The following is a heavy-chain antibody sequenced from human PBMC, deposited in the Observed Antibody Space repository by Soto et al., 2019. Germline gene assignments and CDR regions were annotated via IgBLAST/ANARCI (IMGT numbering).Heavy chain of an antibody. CDR1: GGIFSSNT. CDR3: ASKAACGGECYAFDS. Sequence: QVYLVQSGAEVKKPGSSVKISCKASGGIFSSNTINWVRQAAGQGLEWMGGIIPLFGTANYAEKFQGRVTITADKSTKTEYMELTSLRSEATPVYYSASKAACGGECYAFDSWGQGTLVTLSS. V-gene: IGHV1-69*06. D-gene: IGHD2-21*01. J-gene: IGHJ4*02. CDR2: IIPLFGTA.